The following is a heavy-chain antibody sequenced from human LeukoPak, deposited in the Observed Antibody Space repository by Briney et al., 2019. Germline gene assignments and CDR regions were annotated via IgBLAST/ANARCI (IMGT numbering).Heavy chain of an antibody. J-gene: IGHJ6*02. V-gene: IGHV1-46*01. D-gene: IGHD3-10*01. CDR3: TRDRTYYPGPGSFSYYYYGMDV. CDR1: GYTFTSHY. Sequence: ASVKVSCKASGYTFTSHYMHWVRQAPGQGPEWMGIINPSAGSTSHAQKFQGRVTMTRDTSTSTVYMELSSLRSEDTAVYYCTRDRTYYPGPGSFSYYYYGMDVWGQGTTVTVSS. CDR2: INPSAGST.